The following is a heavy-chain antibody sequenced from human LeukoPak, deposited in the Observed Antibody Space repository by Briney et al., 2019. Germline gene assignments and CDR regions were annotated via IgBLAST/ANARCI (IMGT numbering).Heavy chain of an antibody. CDR3: ARYGPPKTYYYYYGMDV. CDR1: GGSISSGGYY. V-gene: IGHV4-31*03. CDR2: IYYSGST. Sequence: PSETLSLTCTVSGGSISSGGYYWSWIRQHPGKGLEWIGYIYYSGSTYYNPSLKSRVTISVDTSKNQFSLKLSSVTAADTAVYYCARYGPPKTYYYYYGMDVWGQGTTVTVSS. J-gene: IGHJ6*02. D-gene: IGHD3-10*01.